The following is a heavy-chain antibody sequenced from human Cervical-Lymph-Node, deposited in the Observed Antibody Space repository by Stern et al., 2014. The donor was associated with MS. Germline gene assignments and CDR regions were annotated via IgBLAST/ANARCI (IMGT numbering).Heavy chain of an antibody. CDR1: GGSISGYD. D-gene: IGHD5-24*01. CDR2: VYYSGNT. J-gene: IGHJ4*02. V-gene: IGHV4-59*01. Sequence: VQLEESGPGLVKPSETLSLTCTVSGGSISGYDCSWIRQSPGKGLEWIGHVYYSGNTNYIPSLKSRVTISIDTPRNQFSLKLSSVTAADTAVYYCARSRDGYSPLSYWGQGILVTVSS. CDR3: ARSRDGYSPLSY.